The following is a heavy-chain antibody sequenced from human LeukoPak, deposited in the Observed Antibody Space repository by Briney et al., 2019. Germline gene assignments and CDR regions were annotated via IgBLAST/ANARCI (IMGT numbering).Heavy chain of an antibody. V-gene: IGHV1-69*05. J-gene: IGHJ4*02. CDR3: ATERITIFGVVIPHFDY. CDR1: GGIFSSYA. Sequence: ASVKVSCKASGGIFSSYAISWVRQAPGQGLEWMGGIIPIFGTANYAQKFQGRVTITTDESTSTAYMELNSLRSEDTAVYYCATERITIFGVVIPHFDYWGQGTLVTVSS. D-gene: IGHD3-3*01. CDR2: IIPIFGTA.